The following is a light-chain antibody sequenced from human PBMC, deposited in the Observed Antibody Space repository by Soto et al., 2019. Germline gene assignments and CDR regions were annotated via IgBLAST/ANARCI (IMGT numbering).Light chain of an antibody. J-gene: IGKJ1*01. CDR1: QTVRNNY. CDR3: HQYDSWT. CDR2: DAS. Sequence: EFVLTQSPGTLSLSPGERATLSCRASQTVRNNYLAWYQQKPGQAPRLLIYDASSRATGIPDRFSGSGSGTDFTLTISRLEPEDFAVDYCHQYDSWTFGQGTKVDIK. V-gene: IGKV3-20*01.